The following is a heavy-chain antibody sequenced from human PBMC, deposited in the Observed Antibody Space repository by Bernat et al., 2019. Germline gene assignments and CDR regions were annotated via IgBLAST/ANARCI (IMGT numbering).Heavy chain of an antibody. V-gene: IGHV3-21*01. Sequence: EVQLVESGGGLVKPGGSLRLSCAASGFTFSSYSMNWVRQAPGKGLEWVSSISSSSSYIYYADSVKGQFPVSRDNAKNSRYLQMNSLGAGDTAVYYCARAEGRRGYSGYEAWGQGTLVTVSS. CDR2: ISSSSSYI. J-gene: IGHJ5*02. D-gene: IGHD5-12*01. CDR3: ARAEGRRGYSGYEA. CDR1: GFTFSSYS.